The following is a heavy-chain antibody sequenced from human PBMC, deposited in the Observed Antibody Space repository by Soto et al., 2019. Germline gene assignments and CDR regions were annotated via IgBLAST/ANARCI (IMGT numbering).Heavy chain of an antibody. CDR1: GFPFDDYG. CDR3: ARAPGYYGDFLDY. D-gene: IGHD4-17*01. V-gene: IGHV3-20*04. Sequence: GGSLRLSCAAFGFPFDDYGMSWVRQAPGKGLEWVSGINRDGGSTGYADSVKGRFIISRDNAKNSLYLQMNSLRAEDTAFYYCARAPGYYGDFLDYWGQGTLVTVSS. J-gene: IGHJ4*02. CDR2: INRDGGST.